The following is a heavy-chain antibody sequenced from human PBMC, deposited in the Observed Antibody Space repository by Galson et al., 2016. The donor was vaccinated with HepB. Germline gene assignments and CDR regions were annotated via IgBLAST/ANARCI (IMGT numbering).Heavy chain of an antibody. CDR1: GFVFSNSG. Sequence: YPRPSSAASGFVFSNSGLSWARQASWHGLVWVVCISTRRTTNSSHSVQRRFTISRDNSNNTLYLQMNGLRAEDTAVYYCAKERLVRRIFDHWGQATLLTVSS. J-gene: IGHJ4*02. CDR2: ISTRRTT. CDR3: AKERLVRRIFDH. D-gene: IGHD1-1*01. V-gene: IGHV3-23*01.